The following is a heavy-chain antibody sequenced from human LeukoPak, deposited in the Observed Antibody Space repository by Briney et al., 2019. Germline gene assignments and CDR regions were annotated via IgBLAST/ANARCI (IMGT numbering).Heavy chain of an antibody. CDR1: GGTFSSYA. Sequence: GASVKVSCKASGGTFSSYAISWVRQAPGQGLEWMGRIIPIFGTANYVQRLQCRVTITTDEYTSTAYMELSSLRSEDTAVYYCARDGLAATKELDYWGQGTLVTVSS. CDR2: IIPIFGTA. V-gene: IGHV1-69*05. J-gene: IGHJ4*02. CDR3: ARDGLAATKELDY. D-gene: IGHD2-15*01.